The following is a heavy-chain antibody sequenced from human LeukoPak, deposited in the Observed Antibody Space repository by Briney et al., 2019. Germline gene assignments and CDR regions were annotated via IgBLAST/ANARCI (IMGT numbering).Heavy chain of an antibody. V-gene: IGHV3-23*01. CDR3: AKDRTVTTTYFDY. CDR1: GFTFSSYS. D-gene: IGHD4-17*01. CDR2: ISGSGGST. Sequence: GGSLRLSCAASGFTFSSYSMSWVRQAPGKGLEWVSAISGSGGSTYYADSVKGRFTISRDNSKNTLYLQMNSLRAEDTAVYYCAKDRTVTTTYFDYWGQGTLVTVSS. J-gene: IGHJ4*02.